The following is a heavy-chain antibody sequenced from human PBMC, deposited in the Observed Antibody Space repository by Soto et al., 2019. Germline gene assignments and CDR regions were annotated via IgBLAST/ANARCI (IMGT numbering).Heavy chain of an antibody. D-gene: IGHD3-10*01. CDR2: ISSSSSTI. Sequence: EVQLVESGGGLVQPGGSLRLSCAASGFTFSSYSMNWVRQAPGKGLEWVSYISSSSSTIYYADSVKGRFTISRDNAKNSLYLQMNSLRAEDTAVYYCARALWFGELEHFDYWGQGTLDTVSS. J-gene: IGHJ4*02. CDR3: ARALWFGELEHFDY. V-gene: IGHV3-48*01. CDR1: GFTFSSYS.